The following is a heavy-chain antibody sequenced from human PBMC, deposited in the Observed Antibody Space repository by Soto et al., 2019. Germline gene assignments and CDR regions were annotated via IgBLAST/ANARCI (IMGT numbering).Heavy chain of an antibody. CDR1: GFTFSSYA. D-gene: IGHD2-2*01. J-gene: IGHJ5*02. Sequence: EVQLLESGGGLVQPGGSLRLSCAASGFTFSSYAMSWVRQAPGKGLEWASAISGSGGSTYYADSVKGRFTISRDNSKNTLYLQMNSLRAEDTAVYYCAKDRALVPAATFRNWFDPWGQGTLVTVSS. CDR2: ISGSGGST. V-gene: IGHV3-23*01. CDR3: AKDRALVPAATFRNWFDP.